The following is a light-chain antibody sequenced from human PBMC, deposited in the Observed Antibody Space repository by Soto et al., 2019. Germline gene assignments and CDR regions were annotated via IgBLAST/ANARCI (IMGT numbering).Light chain of an antibody. Sequence: QSAPTQPPPTSSTPGERGTLSCFGSSSNIGSNTVNWYQQLPGTAPKLLIYSNNQRPSGVPDRFSGSKSGTSASLAISGLQSEDEADYYCAAWDDSLNGYAFGTGTKVTVL. CDR2: SNN. J-gene: IGLJ1*01. CDR1: SSNIGSNT. V-gene: IGLV1-44*01. CDR3: AAWDDSLNGYA.